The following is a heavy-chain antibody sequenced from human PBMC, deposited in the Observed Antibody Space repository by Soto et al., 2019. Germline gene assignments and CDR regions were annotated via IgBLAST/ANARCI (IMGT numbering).Heavy chain of an antibody. J-gene: IGHJ4*01. CDR3: SRDIHGDPWL. D-gene: IGHD4-17*01. CDR2: ISAYNGHT. V-gene: IGHV1-18*01. CDR1: GYTFSSYG. Sequence: QVQLVQSGAEVKKPGASVKVSCKASGYTFSSYGISWVRQAPGQGLEWMGWISAYNGHTNYAQKLQGRVTMTTDTAQRTSYMEAGRLRFYDPGGFFCSRDIHGDPWLWGQGNLVTGSS.